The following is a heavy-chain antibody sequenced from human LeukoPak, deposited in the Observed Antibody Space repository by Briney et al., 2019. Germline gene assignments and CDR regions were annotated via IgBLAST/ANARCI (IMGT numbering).Heavy chain of an antibody. CDR2: ISSSGSTI. V-gene: IGHV3-48*03. Sequence: PGGSLRLSCAASGFTFSSYKMNWVRQAPGKGLEWVSYISSSGSTIYYADSVKGRFTISRDNAKNSLYLQMNSLRAEDTAVYYCAELGITMIRGVWGKGTTVTISS. J-gene: IGHJ6*04. CDR3: AELGITMIRGV. CDR1: GFTFSSYK. D-gene: IGHD3-22*01.